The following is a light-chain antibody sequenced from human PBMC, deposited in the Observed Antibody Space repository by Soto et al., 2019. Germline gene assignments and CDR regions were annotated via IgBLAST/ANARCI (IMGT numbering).Light chain of an antibody. CDR1: NIGSKR. J-gene: IGLJ1*01. Sequence: SYELTQPPSVSVAPENKARLTCGGDNIGSKRVHWYRQKPGQAPVLVIYYDSDRPSGIPERFSGSNSGNTATLTINRVEAGDEADYYCQVWDITTDHYVFGTGTKLTVL. CDR3: QVWDITTDHYV. V-gene: IGLV3-21*04. CDR2: YDS.